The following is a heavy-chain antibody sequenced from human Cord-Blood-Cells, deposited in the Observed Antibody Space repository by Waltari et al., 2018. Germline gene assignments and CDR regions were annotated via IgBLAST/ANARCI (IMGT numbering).Heavy chain of an antibody. V-gene: IGHV1-2*02. D-gene: IGHD6-6*01. CDR3: ARLTLIAARPGNWFDP. CDR1: GYTFTGYY. Sequence: QVQLVQSGAEVKKPGASVKVSCRAYGYTFTGYYIHWVRNAPGQGLEWMGWINPNSGGTNYAQKFQGRVTMTRDTSISTAYMELSRLRSDDTAVYYCARLTLIAARPGNWFDPWGQGTLVTVSS. CDR2: INPNSGGT. J-gene: IGHJ5*02.